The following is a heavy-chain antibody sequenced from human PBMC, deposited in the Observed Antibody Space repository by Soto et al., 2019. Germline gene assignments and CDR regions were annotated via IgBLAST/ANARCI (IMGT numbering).Heavy chain of an antibody. CDR1: GFTFSTHW. Sequence: EVQLVESGGGLVQPGRSLRLSCAASGFTFSTHWMHWVRQAPGKGLVWVSRINGDGSETTYADSVKGRLTISRDNAKNTLLQKMSNLSVEDAAVYYWAGGSPHDSSGSVDYWGQGTLVTVSS. CDR3: AGGSPHDSSGSVDY. CDR2: INGDGSET. V-gene: IGHV3-74*01. D-gene: IGHD3-22*01. J-gene: IGHJ4*02.